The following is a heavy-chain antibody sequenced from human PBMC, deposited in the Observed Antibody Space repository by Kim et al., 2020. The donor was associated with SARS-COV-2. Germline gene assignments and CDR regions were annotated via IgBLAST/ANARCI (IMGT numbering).Heavy chain of an antibody. J-gene: IGHJ5*02. CDR3: ARVITMVRGVINWFDP. CDR2: IYYSGST. Sequence: SETLSLTCTVSGGSISSYYWSWIRQPPGKGLEWIGYIYYSGSTYYNPSLKSRVTISVDTSKNQFSLTLSSVTAADTAVYYCARVITMVRGVINWFDPWGQGTLVTVSS. CDR1: GGSISSYY. V-gene: IGHV4-59*12. D-gene: IGHD3-10*01.